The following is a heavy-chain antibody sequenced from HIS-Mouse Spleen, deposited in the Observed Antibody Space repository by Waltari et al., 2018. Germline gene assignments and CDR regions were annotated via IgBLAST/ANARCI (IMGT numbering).Heavy chain of an antibody. V-gene: IGHV1-8*01. CDR3: ARGHDYSNYFDY. J-gene: IGHJ4*02. CDR2: RNPDSGNT. D-gene: IGHD4-4*01. Sequence: QVQLVQSGAEVKKPGASVKVSCKASGYTFTSYDINWVRQATGQGLEWMGWRNPDSGNTSYAQKVQGRVTMTRNTSISTAYMELSSLRSEDTAVYYCARGHDYSNYFDYWGQGTLVTVSS. CDR1: GYTFTSYD.